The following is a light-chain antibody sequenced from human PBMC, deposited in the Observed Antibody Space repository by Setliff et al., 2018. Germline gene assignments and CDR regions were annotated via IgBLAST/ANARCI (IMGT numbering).Light chain of an antibody. Sequence: SALAQPASVSGSPGQSITISCTGTSSDVGDYKYVSWYQQLPGKAPKLIIFEVSNRPSGIPNRFSGSKSGNTASLSISGLQAEDEADYYCSSYTSLSTRAFGTGTKVT. V-gene: IGLV2-14*01. J-gene: IGLJ1*01. CDR2: EVS. CDR3: SSYTSLSTRA. CDR1: SSDVGDYKY.